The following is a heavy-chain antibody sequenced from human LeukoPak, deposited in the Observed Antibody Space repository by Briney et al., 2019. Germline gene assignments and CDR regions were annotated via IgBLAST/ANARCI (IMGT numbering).Heavy chain of an antibody. CDR2: ISSSGSTI. J-gene: IGHJ4*02. V-gene: IGHV3-11*04. CDR1: GFTFSDYY. Sequence: GGSLRLSCAASGFTFSDYYMSWIRQAPGKGLEWVSCISSSGSTIYYADSVKGRFTISRDNAKNSLYLQMNSLRAEDTAVYYCAFNSGYSSAWSPDYWGQGALVTVSS. D-gene: IGHD6-19*01. CDR3: AFNSGYSSAWSPDY.